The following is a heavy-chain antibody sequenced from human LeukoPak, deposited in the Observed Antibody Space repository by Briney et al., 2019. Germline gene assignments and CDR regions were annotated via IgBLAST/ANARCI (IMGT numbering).Heavy chain of an antibody. CDR2: INAGNGNT. J-gene: IGHJ5*02. CDR3: ARRLTLGAFDP. CDR1: GYTFTSYA. V-gene: IGHV1-3*01. Sequence: ASVKVSCKASGYTFTSYAMHWVRQAPGQRLEWMGWINAGNGNTKYSQKFQGIVTITRDTSASTAYMELSSLRSEDTAVYYCARRLTLGAFDPWGQGTLVTVSS. D-gene: IGHD1-26*01.